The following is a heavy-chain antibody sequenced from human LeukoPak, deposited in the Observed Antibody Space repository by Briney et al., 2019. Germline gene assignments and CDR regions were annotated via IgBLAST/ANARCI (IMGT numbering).Heavy chain of an antibody. Sequence: PGGSLRLSCVASGFTFSSYAMHWVRQAPGKGLEHVSAISSNGGNTYYANSVKGRFTVSRDNSKNTLYLQMGSPRAEDMAVYYCARGRCSGSSCYHYYYYMDVWGKGTTVTVSS. D-gene: IGHD2-15*01. CDR1: GFTFSSYA. J-gene: IGHJ6*03. V-gene: IGHV3-64*01. CDR3: ARGRCSGSSCYHYYYYMDV. CDR2: ISSNGGNT.